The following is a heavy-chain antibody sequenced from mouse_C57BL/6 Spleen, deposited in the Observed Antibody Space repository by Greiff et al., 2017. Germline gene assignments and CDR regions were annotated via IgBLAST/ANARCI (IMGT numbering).Heavy chain of an antibody. CDR3: TVSWAFDY. V-gene: IGHV6-3*01. CDR2: IRLKSDNYAT. D-gene: IGHD4-1*01. CDR1: GFTFSNYW. J-gene: IGHJ2*01. Sequence: EVQLVESGGGLVQPGGSMKLSCVASGFTFSNYWMNWVRQSPEKGLEWVAQIRLKSDNYATHYAESVKGRFTIARDDSKRSVYLQMNNLRAEDTGIYYCTVSWAFDYWGQGTTLTVSS.